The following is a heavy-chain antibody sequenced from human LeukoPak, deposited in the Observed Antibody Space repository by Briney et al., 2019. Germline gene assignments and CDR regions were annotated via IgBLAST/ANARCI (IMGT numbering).Heavy chain of an antibody. CDR1: GGSISSGSSY. Sequence: SETLSLTCTVPGGSISSGSSYWSWVRQPAGKGLEWIGRIYSSGRTNYNPSLKSRVTISVDTSKNQFSLKLSSVTTADTAVYYCARDFMSLWGRGTLVTVSS. V-gene: IGHV4-61*02. CDR2: IYSSGRT. J-gene: IGHJ2*01. CDR3: ARDFMSL.